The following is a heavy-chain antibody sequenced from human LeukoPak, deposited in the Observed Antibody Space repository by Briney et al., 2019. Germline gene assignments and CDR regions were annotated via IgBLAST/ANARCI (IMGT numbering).Heavy chain of an antibody. J-gene: IGHJ4*02. CDR1: GFTFSDTW. Sequence: GGSLRLSCAASGFTFSDTWMHWVRQVPGEGLVWVSRIRSDGSDTRYAESVKGRFTISRDNAKNSLYLQMNSLRAEDTAVYYCARQYSYAPYYFDYWGQGTLVTVSS. CDR3: ARQYSYAPYYFDY. CDR2: IRSDGSDT. V-gene: IGHV3-74*01. D-gene: IGHD5-18*01.